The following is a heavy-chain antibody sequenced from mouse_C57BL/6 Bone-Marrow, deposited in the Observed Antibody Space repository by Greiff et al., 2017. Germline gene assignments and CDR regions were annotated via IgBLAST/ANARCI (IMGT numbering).Heavy chain of an antibody. D-gene: IGHD3-2*02. CDR1: GYTFTSYG. V-gene: IGHV1-81*01. J-gene: IGHJ1*03. Sequence: VQLQQSGAELARPGASVKLSCKASGYTFTSYGISWVKQRTGQGLEWIGEIYPRSGNTYYNEKFKGKATLTADKSSSTAYMELRSLTSEDSAVYFCARYGGQLRLRYFDVWGTGITVTVSS. CDR2: IYPRSGNT. CDR3: ARYGGQLRLRYFDV.